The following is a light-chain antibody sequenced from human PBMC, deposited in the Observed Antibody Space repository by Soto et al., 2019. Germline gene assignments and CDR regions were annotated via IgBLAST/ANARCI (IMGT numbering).Light chain of an antibody. CDR2: DNN. CDR1: TSNIGNNY. CDR3: GTWDSSLSAAV. J-gene: IGLJ2*01. Sequence: QSVLTQPPSVSAAPGQKVTISCSGSTSNIGNNYVSWYQQLPGTAPKLLIYDNNKRPSGIPDRFSGSKSGTSATLGITGLQTGDEADYYCGTWDSSLSAAVFGGGTKL. V-gene: IGLV1-51*01.